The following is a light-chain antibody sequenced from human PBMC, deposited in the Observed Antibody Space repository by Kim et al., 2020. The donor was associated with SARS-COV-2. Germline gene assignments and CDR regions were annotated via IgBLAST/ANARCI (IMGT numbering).Light chain of an antibody. CDR2: DAS. V-gene: IGKV3-11*01. CDR1: QSISSS. CDR3: QQRSNWPPALT. J-gene: IGKJ4*01. Sequence: PGAGATRPCRASQSISSSLAWYQQRPGQPPRLLIFDASIRASGIPARFSGSGSGTDFTLTISSLESEDFAVYYCQQRSNWPPALTFGGGTKVDIK.